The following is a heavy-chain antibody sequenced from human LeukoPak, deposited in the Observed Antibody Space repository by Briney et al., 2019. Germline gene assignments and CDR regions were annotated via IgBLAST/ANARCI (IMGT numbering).Heavy chain of an antibody. J-gene: IGHJ4*02. Sequence: GGSLRLSCAASGFTFSSYAMSWVRQAPGKGLEWVSAISGSGGSTYCADSVKGRFTISRDNSKNTLYLQMNSLRAEDTAVYYFAKGGVERQLVLCYFNHGAEGTRVTVPS. CDR2: ISGSGGST. CDR1: GFTFSSYA. D-gene: IGHD6-13*01. V-gene: IGHV3-23*01. CDR3: AKGGVERQLVLCYFNH.